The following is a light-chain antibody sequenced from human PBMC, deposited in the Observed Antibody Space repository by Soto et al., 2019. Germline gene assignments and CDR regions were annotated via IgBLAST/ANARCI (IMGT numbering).Light chain of an antibody. V-gene: IGKV3-20*01. CDR2: GAS. CDR1: QTVSSSK. Sequence: EIVLTQSPGTLSLSPGERATLSCRASQTVSSSKLGWYQQKPGQAPKVLIYGASSRATGIPDRFNGSGSGTDFTLTISRLEPEDFAVYYCQQYGSSPRTFGQGTKVEIK. J-gene: IGKJ1*01. CDR3: QQYGSSPRT.